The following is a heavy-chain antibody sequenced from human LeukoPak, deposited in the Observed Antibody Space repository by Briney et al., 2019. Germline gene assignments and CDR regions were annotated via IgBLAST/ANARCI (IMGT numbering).Heavy chain of an antibody. Sequence: SVKVSCKASGGTFSSYAISWVRQAPGQGLEWMGGIIPIFGTANYAQKFQGRVTITTDESTSTAYMELSSLRSEDTAVYYCARGLTYTYYYDSRYSGFDYWGQGTLVTVSS. CDR1: GGTFSSYA. CDR3: ARGLTYTYYYDSRYSGFDY. J-gene: IGHJ4*02. D-gene: IGHD3-22*01. CDR2: IIPIFGTA. V-gene: IGHV1-69*05.